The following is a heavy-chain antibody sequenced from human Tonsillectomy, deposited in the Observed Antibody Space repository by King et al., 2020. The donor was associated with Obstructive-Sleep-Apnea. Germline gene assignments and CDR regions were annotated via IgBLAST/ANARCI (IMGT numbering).Heavy chain of an antibody. CDR3: ASTSYDFWSGYSSFDY. D-gene: IGHD3-3*01. CDR1: GGSISSSSYY. V-gene: IGHV4-39*07. J-gene: IGHJ4*02. CDR2: IYYSGST. Sequence: QLQESGPGLVKSSETLSLTCTVSGGSISSSSYYWGWIRQPPGKGLEWIGSIYYSGSTYYNPSLKSRVTISVDTSKNQFSLKLGSVTSADTAVYYCASTSYDFWSGYSSFDYWGQGTLVTVSS.